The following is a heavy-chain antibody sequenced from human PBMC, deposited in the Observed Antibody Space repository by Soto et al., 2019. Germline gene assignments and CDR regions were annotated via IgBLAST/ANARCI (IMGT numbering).Heavy chain of an antibody. CDR2: IGSKGETYAT. CDR3: TKEHGGGTSMVTSYFDY. D-gene: IGHD5-18*01. Sequence: PGGSLRLSCAASGFTFGASALQWVRQASGKGLEWLGRIGSKGETYATTYAASVKGRFTISRDNSKNTLSLQMNSLRADDTAVYYCTKEHGGGTSMVTSYFDYWGQGTLVTVSS. CDR1: GFTFGASA. J-gene: IGHJ4*02. V-gene: IGHV3-73*01.